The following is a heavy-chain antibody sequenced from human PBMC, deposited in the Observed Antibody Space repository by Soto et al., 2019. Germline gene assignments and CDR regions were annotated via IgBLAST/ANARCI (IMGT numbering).Heavy chain of an antibody. CDR1: GGSINDYY. CDR2: IYYSGSI. V-gene: IGHV4-59*01. Sequence: PSETLSLTCTVSGGSINDYYWSWIRQAPGRGLEWIGYIYYSGSINYNPSLKSRVTISEDTSNHQFSLKLRSVTAADTAVYYCARADLRYSLYSYYGMDVWGQGTTVTVSS. D-gene: IGHD3-16*02. J-gene: IGHJ6*02. CDR3: ARADLRYSLYSYYGMDV.